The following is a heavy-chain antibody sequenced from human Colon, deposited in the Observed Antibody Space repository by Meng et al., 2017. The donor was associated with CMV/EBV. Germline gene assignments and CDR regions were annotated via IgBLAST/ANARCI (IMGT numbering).Heavy chain of an antibody. V-gene: IGHV4-39*07. CDR1: SGSIRSNSYF. CDR2: IYYSGDT. J-gene: IGHJ4*02. D-gene: IGHD1-26*01. CDR3: AGGYSGSYGLGPTEYYFDY. Sequence: SETLSLTCTVSSGSIRSNSYFWGWIRQPPGKGLEWIASIYYSGDTYYNPSLKSRVSISVDTSKNQFSLKLNSAIAAETAVFFCAGGYSGSYGLGPTEYYFDYWGQGTLVTVSS.